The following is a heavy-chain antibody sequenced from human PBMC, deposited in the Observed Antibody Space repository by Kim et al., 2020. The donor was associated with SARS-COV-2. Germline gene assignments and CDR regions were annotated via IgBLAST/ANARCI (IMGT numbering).Heavy chain of an antibody. CDR3: AKLPERYYDSSGYPDY. V-gene: IGHV3-23*01. J-gene: IGHJ4*02. Sequence: SHKGPFTISRDNSKNTLYLQMNSLRAEDTAVYYCAKLPERYYDSSGYPDYWGQGTLVTVSS. D-gene: IGHD3-22*01.